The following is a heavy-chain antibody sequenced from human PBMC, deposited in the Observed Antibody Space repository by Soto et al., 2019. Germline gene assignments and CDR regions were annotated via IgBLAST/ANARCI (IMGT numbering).Heavy chain of an antibody. CDR3: ARELGQIDY. Sequence: VGSLRLSCAASGFTFSDHYMSWIRQAPGRGLEWVSFITSSGNYANYADSVKGRFTISRDNSKNSLYLQMNNLRADDTAVYYCARELGQIDYWGQGTLVTVSS. J-gene: IGHJ4*02. V-gene: IGHV3-11*06. D-gene: IGHD3-16*01. CDR2: ITSSGNYA. CDR1: GFTFSDHY.